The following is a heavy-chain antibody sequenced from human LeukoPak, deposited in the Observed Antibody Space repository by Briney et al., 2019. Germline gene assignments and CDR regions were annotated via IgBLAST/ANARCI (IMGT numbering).Heavy chain of an antibody. Sequence: PGGSLRLSSTASGFSFSSYAMNWVRQAPGKGLEWVSGISGSGGSTYYADSVKGRFTISRDNSKNTVYLQMNSLRAEDTAVYYCAKDRGLVGATPSNFDYWGQGTLVTVSS. D-gene: IGHD1-26*01. CDR2: ISGSGGST. J-gene: IGHJ4*02. V-gene: IGHV3-23*01. CDR1: GFSFSSYA. CDR3: AKDRGLVGATPSNFDY.